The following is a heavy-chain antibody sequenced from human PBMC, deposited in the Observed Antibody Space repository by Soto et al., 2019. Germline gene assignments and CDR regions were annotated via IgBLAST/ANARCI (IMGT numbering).Heavy chain of an antibody. D-gene: IGHD2-15*01. CDR1: GFTFNKYA. V-gene: IGHV3-23*01. Sequence: GSLSLSCTASGFTFNKYAMSWVRQAPGKGLEWVSAITDSGAASHYADSVKGRFTVSRDNSKNTLYLQMNSLRADDTAVYYCARDLSVVFDYWGQGTLVTVSS. J-gene: IGHJ4*02. CDR2: ITDSGAAS. CDR3: ARDLSVVFDY.